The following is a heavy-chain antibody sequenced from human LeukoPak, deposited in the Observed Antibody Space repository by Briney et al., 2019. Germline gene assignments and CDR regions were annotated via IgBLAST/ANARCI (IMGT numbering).Heavy chain of an antibody. CDR1: GGSFSGYY. D-gene: IGHD1-26*01. Sequence: SETLSLTCGVDGGSFSGYYWNWIRQPPGKGLEWIGEINHSGSTNYNPPLKSRVTISVDTSKNQFSLRLSSVTAADTAVYYCARGELIFDYWGQGTLVTVSS. CDR3: ARGELIFDY. V-gene: IGHV4-34*01. CDR2: INHSGST. J-gene: IGHJ4*02.